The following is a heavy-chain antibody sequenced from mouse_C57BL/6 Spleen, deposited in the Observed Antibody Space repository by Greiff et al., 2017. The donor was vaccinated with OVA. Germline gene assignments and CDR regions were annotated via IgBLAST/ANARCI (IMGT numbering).Heavy chain of an antibody. Sequence: VQLQQPGAELVRPGSSVKLSCKASGYTFTSYWMDWVKQRPGQGLEWIGNIYPSDSETHYNPKFKDKATLTVDKSSSTAYMQLSSLTSEDSAVYYCARGGYGLWFAYWGQGTLVTVSA. CDR1: GYTFTSYW. V-gene: IGHV1-61*01. D-gene: IGHD1-1*02. CDR2: IYPSDSET. CDR3: ARGGYGLWFAY. J-gene: IGHJ3*01.